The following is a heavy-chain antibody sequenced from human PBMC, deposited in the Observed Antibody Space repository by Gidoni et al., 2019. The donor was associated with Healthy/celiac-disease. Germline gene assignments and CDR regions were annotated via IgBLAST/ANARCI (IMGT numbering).Heavy chain of an antibody. D-gene: IGHD2-15*01. Sequence: QVQLVQSGAEVKKPGASVKVSCKASGYTFTSYDINWVRQATGQGLEWMGWMNPNSGNTGYAQKFQGRVTMTRNTSRSTAYMELSSLRSEDTAVYYCARDSSFCSGGSCYYHYYYGMDVWGQGTTVTVSS. CDR1: GYTFTSYD. CDR3: ARDSSFCSGGSCYYHYYYGMDV. CDR2: MNPNSGNT. V-gene: IGHV1-8*01. J-gene: IGHJ6*01.